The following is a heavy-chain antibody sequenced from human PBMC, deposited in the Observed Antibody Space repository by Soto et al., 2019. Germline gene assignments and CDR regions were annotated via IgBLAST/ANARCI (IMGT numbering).Heavy chain of an antibody. CDR2: IDYSGAST. Sequence: GGSLRLSCAASGFTFRGYAMIWVRQAPGKGLEWVSTIDYSGASTKYADSVRGRFTISRDNSKNTLYLQMNSLRAEDTAVYYCIPGSSGGEFVCWGQGTLVTVSS. CDR1: GFTFRGYA. CDR3: IPGSSGGEFVC. J-gene: IGHJ4*02. V-gene: IGHV3-23*01. D-gene: IGHD6-19*01.